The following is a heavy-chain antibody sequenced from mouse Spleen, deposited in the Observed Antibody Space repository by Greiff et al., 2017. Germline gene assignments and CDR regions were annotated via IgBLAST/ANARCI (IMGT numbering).Heavy chain of an antibody. D-gene: IGHD1-1*02. CDR3: ARDYPFAY. CDR1: GYTFTSYT. CDR2: INPSSGYT. J-gene: IGHJ3*01. Sequence: VNVVESGAELARPGASVKMSCKASGYTFTSYTMHWVKQRPGQGLEWIGYINPSSGYTKYNQKFKDKATLTADKSSSTAYMQLSSLTSEDSAVYYCARDYPFAYWGQGTLVTVSA. V-gene: IGHV1-4*01.